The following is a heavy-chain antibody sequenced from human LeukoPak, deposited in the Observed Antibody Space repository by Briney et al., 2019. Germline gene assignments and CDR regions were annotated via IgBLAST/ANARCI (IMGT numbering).Heavy chain of an antibody. V-gene: IGHV4-39*07. Sequence: SETLSLTCTVSGGSISSSSYYWGWIRQPPGKGLEWIGSIYYSGSTYYNPSLKSRVTISVDTSKNQFSLKLSSVTAADTAVYYCARDSTLYYFDYWGQGTLVTVSS. J-gene: IGHJ4*02. CDR3: ARDSTLYYFDY. CDR1: GGSISSSSYY. CDR2: IYYSGST.